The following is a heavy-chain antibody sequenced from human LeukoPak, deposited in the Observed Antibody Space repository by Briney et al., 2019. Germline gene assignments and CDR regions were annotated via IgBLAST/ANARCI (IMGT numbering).Heavy chain of an antibody. V-gene: IGHV3-21*01. CDR2: ISSSSSYI. D-gene: IGHD3-22*01. J-gene: IGHJ4*02. CDR3: AKNYYDSSGLFDY. Sequence: GGSLRLSCAASGFTFSSYSMNWVRQAPGKGLEWVSSISSSSSYIYYADSVKGRFTISRDNAKNSLHLQMNSLRAEDTAVYYCAKNYYDSSGLFDYWGQGTLVVVSS. CDR1: GFTFSSYS.